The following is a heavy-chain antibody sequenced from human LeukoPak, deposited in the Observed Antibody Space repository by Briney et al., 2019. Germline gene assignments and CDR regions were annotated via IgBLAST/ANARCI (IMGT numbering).Heavy chain of an antibody. Sequence: SETLSLTCTVSGGSISSYYWSWIRQPAGKGLGWIGRIYTSGSTNYNPSLKSRVTMSVDTSRNQFSRKLSSVTAAARAGSYCAGHGCGVAYWGRGTIVTVSS. CDR3: AGHGCGVAY. J-gene: IGHJ4*02. V-gene: IGHV4-4*07. D-gene: IGHD2-21*01. CDR1: GGSISSYY. CDR2: IYTSGST.